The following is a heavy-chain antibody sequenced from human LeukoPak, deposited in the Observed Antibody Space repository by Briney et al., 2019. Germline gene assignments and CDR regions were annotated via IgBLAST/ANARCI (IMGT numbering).Heavy chain of an antibody. V-gene: IGHV3-66*01. CDR1: GFTVSSNY. CDR2: IYSGGST. Sequence: GGSLRLSCAASGFTVSSNYMSWVRQAPGKGLEWVSVIYSGGSTYYADSVKGRFTISRDNSKNTLYLQMNSLRAEDTAVYYCASDRWDQGVGLDYWGQGTLVTVSS. J-gene: IGHJ4*02. CDR3: ASDRWDQGVGLDY. D-gene: IGHD5-24*01.